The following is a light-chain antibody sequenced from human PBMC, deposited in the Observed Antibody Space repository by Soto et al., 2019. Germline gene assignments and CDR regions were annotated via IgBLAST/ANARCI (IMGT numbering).Light chain of an antibody. CDR2: YIS. CDR3: QQHNQWPIT. CDR1: QNIRTN. Sequence: IVMTQSPATLSVSPGERATFSCRASQNIRTNLAWYQQKPGQAPRLLIYYISTRATGIPARFSGSGSGTEFTLTINSLQSEDSAVYYCQQHNQWPITFGQGTRLEIK. V-gene: IGKV3D-15*01. J-gene: IGKJ5*01.